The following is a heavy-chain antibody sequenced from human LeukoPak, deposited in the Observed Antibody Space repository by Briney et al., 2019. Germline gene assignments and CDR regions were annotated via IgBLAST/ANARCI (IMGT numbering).Heavy chain of an antibody. D-gene: IGHD2-15*01. Sequence: ASVKVSCKASGYTFTSYYMHWVRQATGQGLEWMGWINPNSGNTGYAQKFQGRVTMTRNTSIYTAYMELSSLRSEDTAVYYCARGFPLSYCSGGSCPFFDYWGQGTLVTVSS. J-gene: IGHJ4*02. CDR1: GYTFTSYY. V-gene: IGHV1-8*02. CDR2: INPNSGNT. CDR3: ARGFPLSYCSGGSCPFFDY.